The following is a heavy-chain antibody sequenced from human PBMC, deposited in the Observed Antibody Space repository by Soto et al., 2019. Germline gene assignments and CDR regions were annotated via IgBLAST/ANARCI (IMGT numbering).Heavy chain of an antibody. Sequence: EVAVLESGGGLVQPGGSLRLSCAASGFTFSAYVMSWARQAPGKGLEWVSSITSSGGGTYYADSVKGRFTVSRDNSKNTVYLQMNSLRDEDTAVYYCAKLTAAWGQGTLVTVSS. CDR3: AKLTAA. CDR1: GFTFSAYV. V-gene: IGHV3-23*01. D-gene: IGHD6-13*01. CDR2: ITSSGGGT. J-gene: IGHJ4*02.